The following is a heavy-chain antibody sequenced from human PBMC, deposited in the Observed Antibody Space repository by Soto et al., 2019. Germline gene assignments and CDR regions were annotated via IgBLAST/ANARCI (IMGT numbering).Heavy chain of an antibody. Sequence: QVQLVQSGAEVKKPGASVKVSCKASGYTFTSYDINWVRQATGQGLEWMGWMNPNSGNTGSAQKCQGRVTMTRHTSMSTAYMERSRLRSEDTAVYYCARTLYGDNVDYLGQGTLVTVSS. CDR3: ARTLYGDNVDY. D-gene: IGHD4-17*01. CDR2: MNPNSGNT. CDR1: GYTFTSYD. J-gene: IGHJ4*02. V-gene: IGHV1-8*01.